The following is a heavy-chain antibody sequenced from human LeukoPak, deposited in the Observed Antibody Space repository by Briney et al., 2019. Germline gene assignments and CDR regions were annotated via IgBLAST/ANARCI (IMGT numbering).Heavy chain of an antibody. Sequence: GGSLRLSCAASGFTFSSYAMSWVRQAPGKGLEWVSAISGSGSSTYYADSVKGRFTISRDNSKNTLFLQMNSLRAEDTAVYYCAKGSVYGDFDYWGQGTLVLVSS. V-gene: IGHV3-23*01. D-gene: IGHD4-17*01. CDR3: AKGSVYGDFDY. J-gene: IGHJ4*02. CDR1: GFTFSSYA. CDR2: ISGSGSST.